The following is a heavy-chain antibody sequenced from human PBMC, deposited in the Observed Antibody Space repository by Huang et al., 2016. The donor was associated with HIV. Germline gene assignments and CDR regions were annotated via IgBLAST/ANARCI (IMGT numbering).Heavy chain of an antibody. V-gene: IGHV4-34*02. CDR2: VNDSGAT. CDR1: GGSVTGNY. D-gene: IGHD3-3*01. Sequence: QMQLQQRGAGLLKPSETLSLTCGVSGGSVTGNYLTWIRQAPGKGREWIGEVNDSGATNYHPSLNGRVNISLAKSNRELSLNLRSVTAADTAVYYCARQWTILEWLLGLDVWGQGTTVIVSS. CDR3: ARQWTILEWLLGLDV. J-gene: IGHJ6*02.